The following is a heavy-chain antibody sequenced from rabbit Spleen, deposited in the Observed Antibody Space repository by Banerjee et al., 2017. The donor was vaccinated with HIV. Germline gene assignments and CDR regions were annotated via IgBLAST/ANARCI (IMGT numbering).Heavy chain of an antibody. D-gene: IGHD8-1*01. Sequence: QSLEESGGDLVKPGASLTLTCTASGVSFSFNSYMCWVRQAPGKGLEWIACIDSGSSGFTYFANWAKGRFTISKTSSTTVTLQMTSLTAADTATYFCARDSGSSFSSYGMDLWGQGTLVTVS. V-gene: IGHV1S40*01. CDR2: IDSGSSGFT. J-gene: IGHJ6*01. CDR1: GVSFSFNSY. CDR3: ARDSGSSFSSYGMDL.